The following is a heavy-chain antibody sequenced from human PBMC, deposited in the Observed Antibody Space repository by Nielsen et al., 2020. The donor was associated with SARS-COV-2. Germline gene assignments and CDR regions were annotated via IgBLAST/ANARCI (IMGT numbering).Heavy chain of an antibody. Sequence: EGSLRLSCAASGFTFSSYAMHWVRQAPGKGLEWVAVIWYDGSNKYYADSVKGRFTISRDNSKNTLYLQMNSLRAEDTAVYYCARDQYCSSTSCYTLFDYWGQGTLVTVSS. D-gene: IGHD2-2*02. CDR2: IWYDGSNK. CDR3: ARDQYCSSTSCYTLFDY. V-gene: IGHV3-33*08. CDR1: GFTFSSYA. J-gene: IGHJ4*02.